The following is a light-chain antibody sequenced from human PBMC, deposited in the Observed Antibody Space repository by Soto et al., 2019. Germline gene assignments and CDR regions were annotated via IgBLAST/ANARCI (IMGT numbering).Light chain of an antibody. CDR3: QQRSNWPPGLT. CDR1: QSVRSSH. V-gene: IGKV3D-20*02. CDR2: GAS. Sequence: IVLTQSPGTLSLSPGERTTLSCRASQSVRSSHLAWYQQKPGQAPRLLIYGASSRATGIPDRFSGSGSGTDFTLTISRLEPEDFAVYYCQQRSNWPPGLTFGGGTKV. J-gene: IGKJ4*01.